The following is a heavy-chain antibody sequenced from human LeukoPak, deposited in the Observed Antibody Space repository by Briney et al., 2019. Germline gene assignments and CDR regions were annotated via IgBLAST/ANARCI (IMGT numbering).Heavy chain of an antibody. CDR1: GGSINSGSHY. V-gene: IGHV4-39*02. D-gene: IGHD3-10*01. J-gene: IGHJ4*02. CDR2: IYYTGKT. CDR3: ARDRAMVRGTGFDC. Sequence: SETLSLTCTVSGGSINSGSHYWGWLRQPPGKGLEWIGSIYYTGKTYYNPSLKSRATMSVDTSKNHFSLKLSSVTAADTAVYYCARDRAMVRGTGFDCWGQGTLVTVSS.